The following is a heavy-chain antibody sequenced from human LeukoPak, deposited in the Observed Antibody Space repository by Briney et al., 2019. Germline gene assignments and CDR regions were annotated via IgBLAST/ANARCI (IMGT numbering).Heavy chain of an antibody. J-gene: IGHJ5*02. CDR1: GLTVSSY. Sequence: PGGSLRLSCAASGLTVSSYMSWVRQAPGKGLEWVSVIYSGGSIYYADSVKGRFTISRDKSKNTLYLQMNSLRAEDTAVYYCAKGGYCSSTSCYVGWFDPWGQGTLVTVSS. D-gene: IGHD2-2*01. CDR3: AKGGYCSSTSCYVGWFDP. CDR2: IYSGGSI. V-gene: IGHV3-66*01.